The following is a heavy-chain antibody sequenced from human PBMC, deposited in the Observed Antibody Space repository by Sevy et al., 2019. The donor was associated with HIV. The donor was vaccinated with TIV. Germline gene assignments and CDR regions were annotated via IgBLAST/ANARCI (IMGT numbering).Heavy chain of an antibody. CDR2: ILYRGTT. Sequence: SETLSLTCNVSGASISSYSWTWIRQPPGKGLEWSGNILYRGTTDYNPSLKSRVTISVDTSQNQVSLWVNSVTDSDTAVYFCARLECSGEDNCYNHWGQGTPVTVSS. D-gene: IGHD2-15*01. V-gene: IGHV4-59*01. CDR1: GASISSYS. CDR3: ARLECSGEDNCYNH. J-gene: IGHJ5*02.